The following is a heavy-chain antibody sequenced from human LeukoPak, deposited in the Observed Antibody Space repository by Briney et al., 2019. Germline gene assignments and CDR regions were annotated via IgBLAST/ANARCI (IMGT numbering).Heavy chain of an antibody. Sequence: GASVKVSCKASGGTFSSYAISWVRQAPGQGLEWMGWISAYNGNTNYAQKLQGRVTMTTDTSTSTAYMELRSLRSDDTAVYYCARAGVLLWFGELPPPDYWGQGTLVTVSS. V-gene: IGHV1-18*01. D-gene: IGHD3-10*01. J-gene: IGHJ4*02. CDR1: GGTFSSYA. CDR2: ISAYNGNT. CDR3: ARAGVLLWFGELPPPDY.